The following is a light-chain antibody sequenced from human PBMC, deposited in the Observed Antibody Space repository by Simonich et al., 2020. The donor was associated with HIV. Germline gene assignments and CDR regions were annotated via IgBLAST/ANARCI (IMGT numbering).Light chain of an antibody. CDR3: QQYYDTPQT. CDR2: WAS. V-gene: IGKV4-1*01. Sequence: DIVMTQSPDSLAVSLGERATINCKSSRSVLYSSNNKNYLAGYQQKPGQPPNLLIYWASTRESGVPDRFSASGSGTDFTLTISSLQAEDVAVYYCQQYYDTPQTFGQGTRLEIK. J-gene: IGKJ2*01. CDR1: RSVLYSSNNKNY.